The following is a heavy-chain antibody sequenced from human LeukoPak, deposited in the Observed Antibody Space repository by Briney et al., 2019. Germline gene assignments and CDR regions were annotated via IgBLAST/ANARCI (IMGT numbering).Heavy chain of an antibody. CDR2: INPNSGGT. J-gene: IGHJ4*02. V-gene: IGHV1-2*02. D-gene: IGHD6-13*01. Sequence: ASVKVSCKASGYTFTGYYMHWVRQAPGQGLEWMGWINPNSGGTNYAQKFQGRVTMTRDTSISTAYMVLSRLRSDDTAVYYCARKYSSSWHGDYWGQGTLVTVSS. CDR1: GYTFTGYY. CDR3: ARKYSSSWHGDY.